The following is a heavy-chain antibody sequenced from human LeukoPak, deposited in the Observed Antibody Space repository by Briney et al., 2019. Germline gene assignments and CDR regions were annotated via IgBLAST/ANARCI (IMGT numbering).Heavy chain of an antibody. D-gene: IGHD1-26*01. CDR3: ARDGTGSGSYDY. V-gene: IGHV3-33*01. CDR2: IWYDGSNK. Sequence: GGSLRLSCAASGFTFSSYGMRWVRQAPGKGLEWVAVIWYDGSNKYYADSVKGRFTISRDNSKNTLYLQMNSLRAEDTAVYYCARDGTGSGSYDYWGQGTLVTVSS. CDR1: GFTFSSYG. J-gene: IGHJ4*02.